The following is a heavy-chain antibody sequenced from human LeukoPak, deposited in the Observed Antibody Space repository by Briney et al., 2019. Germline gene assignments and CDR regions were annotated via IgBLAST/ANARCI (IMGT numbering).Heavy chain of an antibody. CDR2: FDHQYGEE. CDR3: ARGAYTSGSFYFGDIFN. CDR1: GYILTELS. Sequence: ASVKVSCKFSGYILTELSIHWVPQAPGKGLEWMRGFDHQYGEEVYAQKFLGRVTMTEDTYTDTAYMELRSLSSDETAVYYCARGAYTSGSFYFGDIFNWGQGTLVTVSS. J-gene: IGHJ4*02. V-gene: IGHV1-24*01. D-gene: IGHD3-10*01.